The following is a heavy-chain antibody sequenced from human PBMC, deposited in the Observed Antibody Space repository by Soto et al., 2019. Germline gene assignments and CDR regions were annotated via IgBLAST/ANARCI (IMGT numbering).Heavy chain of an antibody. J-gene: IGHJ4*02. CDR1: GFTFSSYS. D-gene: IGHD2-15*01. V-gene: IGHV3-21*01. CDR2: ISSSSSYI. Sequence: EVRLVESGGGLVKPGGSLRLSCAASGFTFSSYSMNWVRQAPGKGLEWVSSISSSSSYIYYADSVKGRFTISRDNAKNSLYLQMNSLRAEDTAVYYCARAGALSYCSGGSCYPPDYWGQGTLVTVSS. CDR3: ARAGALSYCSGGSCYPPDY.